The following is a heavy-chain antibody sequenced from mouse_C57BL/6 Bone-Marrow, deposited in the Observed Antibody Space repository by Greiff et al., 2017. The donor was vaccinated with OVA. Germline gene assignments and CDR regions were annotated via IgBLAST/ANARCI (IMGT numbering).Heavy chain of an antibody. CDR3: AFITTVVAPY. CDR2: ISYDGSN. Sequence: EVQLVESGPGLVKPSQSLSLTCSVTGYSITSGYYWNWIRQFPGNKLEWMGYISYDGSNNYNPSLKNRISITRDTSKNQFFLKLNSVTTEDTATYYCAFITTVVAPYWGQGTLVTVSA. J-gene: IGHJ3*01. V-gene: IGHV3-6*01. D-gene: IGHD1-1*01. CDR1: GYSITSGYY.